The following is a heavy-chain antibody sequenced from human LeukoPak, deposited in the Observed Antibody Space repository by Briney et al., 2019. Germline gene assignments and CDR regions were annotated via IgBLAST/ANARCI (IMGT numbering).Heavy chain of an antibody. CDR1: GFTVSSNY. V-gene: IGHV3-66*01. CDR2: IYSGGST. D-gene: IGHD2/OR15-2a*01. CDR3: ARDFKESFDI. Sequence: PGGSLRLSCAASGFTVSSNYMSWVRQALGKGLEWVSVIYSGGSTYYADSVKGRFTISRGNSKNTLYLQMNSLRAEDTAVYYCARDFKESFDIWGQGTMVTVSS. J-gene: IGHJ3*02.